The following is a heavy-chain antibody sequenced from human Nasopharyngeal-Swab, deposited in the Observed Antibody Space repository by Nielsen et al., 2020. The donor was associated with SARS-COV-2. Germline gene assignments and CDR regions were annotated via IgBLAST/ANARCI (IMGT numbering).Heavy chain of an antibody. V-gene: IGHV4-34*01. Sequence: SETLSLTCAVYGGSFSGYYWSWIRQPPGKGLEWIGEINHSGSTNYNPSLKSRVTISVDTSKNQFSLKLSSVTAADTAVYYCAREGRGYYYYGMDVWGQGTTVTVSS. CDR2: INHSGST. CDR3: AREGRGYYYYGMDV. J-gene: IGHJ6*02. CDR1: GGSFSGYY.